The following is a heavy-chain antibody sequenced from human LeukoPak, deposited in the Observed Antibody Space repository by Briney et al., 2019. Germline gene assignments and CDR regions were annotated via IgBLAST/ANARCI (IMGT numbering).Heavy chain of an antibody. Sequence: GGSLRLSCTASGFTFGDYAMSWVRQAPGKGLEWVGFIRSKAYGGTTEYAASVKGRFTISRDDSKSIAYLQMNSLKTEDTAVYYCAKDEPGGSYSGPFLYWGQGTLVTVSS. J-gene: IGHJ4*02. CDR3: AKDEPGGSYSGPFLY. V-gene: IGHV3-49*04. D-gene: IGHD1-26*01. CDR1: GFTFGDYA. CDR2: IRSKAYGGTT.